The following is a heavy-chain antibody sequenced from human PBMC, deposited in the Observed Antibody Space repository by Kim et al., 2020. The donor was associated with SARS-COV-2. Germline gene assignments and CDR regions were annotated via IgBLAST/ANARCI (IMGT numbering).Heavy chain of an antibody. CDR1: GFTFSSYA. D-gene: IGHD6-13*01. J-gene: IGHJ6*02. CDR3: VKAYSRAPEGDYYYYGMDV. Sequence: GGSLRLSCSASGFTFSSYAMHWVRQAPGKGLEYVSAISSNGGSTYYADSVKGRFTISRDNSKNTLYLQMSSLRAEDTAVYYCVKAYSRAPEGDYYYYGMDVWGQGSTVTDSS. V-gene: IGHV3-64D*06. CDR2: ISSNGGST.